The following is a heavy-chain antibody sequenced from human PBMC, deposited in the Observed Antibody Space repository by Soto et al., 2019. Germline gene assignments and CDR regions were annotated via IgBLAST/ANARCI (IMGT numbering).Heavy chain of an antibody. J-gene: IGHJ5*02. CDR1: GYSFTNYW. D-gene: IGHD6-19*01. CDR2: IYPGDSDT. CDR3: ARRIAVAASNWFDP. Sequence: PGESLKISCKGSGYSFTNYWIGWVRQMPGKGLEWMGIIYPGDSDTRYSPSFQGQVTISADKSISTAYLQWSSLRASDTAMYYCARRIAVAASNWFDPWGQGTLVTVSS. V-gene: IGHV5-51*01.